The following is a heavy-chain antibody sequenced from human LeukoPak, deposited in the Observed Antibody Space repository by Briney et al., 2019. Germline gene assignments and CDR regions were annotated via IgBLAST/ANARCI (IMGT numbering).Heavy chain of an antibody. CDR1: GGSISSGSYW. CDR3: ARHPPYYYYYMDV. CDR2: IYTSGST. Sequence: PSETLSLTCTVSGGSISSGSYWWSWIRQPAGKGLEWIGRIYTSGSTNYNPSLKSRVTISVDTSKNQFSLKLSSVTAADTAVYYCARHPPYYYYYMDVWGKGTTVTISS. J-gene: IGHJ6*03. V-gene: IGHV4-61*02.